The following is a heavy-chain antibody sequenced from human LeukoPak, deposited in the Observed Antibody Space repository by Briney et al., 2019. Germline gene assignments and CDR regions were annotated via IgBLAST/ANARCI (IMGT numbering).Heavy chain of an antibody. Sequence: PSETLSLTCAVYGASFVGRHWSWIRQPPGKGLEWLGEASHTVITNYNPSLKSRVSISVDTSKYQFSLKLASVTAADTAIYYCARGRANWDYDFDYWGQGTLVTVSS. CDR1: GASFVGRH. V-gene: IGHV4-34*01. CDR3: ARGRANWDYDFDY. J-gene: IGHJ4*02. CDR2: ASHTVIT. D-gene: IGHD1-7*01.